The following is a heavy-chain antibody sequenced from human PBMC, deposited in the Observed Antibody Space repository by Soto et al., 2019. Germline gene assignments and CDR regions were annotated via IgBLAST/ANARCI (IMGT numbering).Heavy chain of an antibody. J-gene: IGHJ6*02. CDR3: AKEGPGNYYYYGMDV. V-gene: IGHV3-23*01. Sequence: GGSLRLSCAASGFTFSSYAMSWVRQAPGKGLEWVSAISGSGGSTYYADSVKGLFTISRDNAKNTLYLQMNSLRAEDTAVYYCAKEGPGNYYYYGMDVWGQGTTVTVSS. CDR1: GFTFSSYA. CDR2: ISGSGGST.